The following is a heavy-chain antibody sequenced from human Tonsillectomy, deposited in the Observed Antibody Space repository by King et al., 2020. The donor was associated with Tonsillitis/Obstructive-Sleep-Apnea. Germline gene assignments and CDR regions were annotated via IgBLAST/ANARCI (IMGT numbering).Heavy chain of an antibody. CDR3: AKEGEAVDAFDI. D-gene: IGHD3-16*01. CDR1: GGSMSGYY. V-gene: IGHV4-59*01. Sequence: QLQESGPRLVKPSETLSLTCTVSGGSMSGYYWSWIRQPPGKGLEWIGYIYFSGSTKYNPSLKSRVTILVDTSKNQFSLRLSSATAADTAVYYCAKEGEAVDAFDIWGQGTMVTVSS. J-gene: IGHJ3*02. CDR2: IYFSGST.